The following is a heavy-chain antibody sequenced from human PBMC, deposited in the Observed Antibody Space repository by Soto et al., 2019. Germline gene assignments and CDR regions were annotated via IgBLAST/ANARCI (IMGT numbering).Heavy chain of an antibody. Sequence: SETLSLTCTVSGGSISSYYWSWIRQPPGRGLEWIGYIYYSGSTNYNPSLNSRVTISVDTSKNQFSLKLSSVTAADTAVYYCASVPYCGGDCYSYYFDYWGQGTLVTVSS. V-gene: IGHV4-59*01. D-gene: IGHD2-21*02. CDR1: GGSISSYY. CDR3: ASVPYCGGDCYSYYFDY. CDR2: IYYSGST. J-gene: IGHJ4*02.